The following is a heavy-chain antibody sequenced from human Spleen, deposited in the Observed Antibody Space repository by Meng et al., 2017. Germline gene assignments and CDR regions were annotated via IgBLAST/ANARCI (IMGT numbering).Heavy chain of an antibody. CDR1: GGSFSGYY. J-gene: IGHJ4*02. V-gene: IGHV4-34*01. CDR2: INHSGST. Sequence: QGPLQAVGAGLLKPSETLSLTCAVYGGSFSGYYWSWIRQPPGKGLEWIGEINHSGSTNYNPSLESRATISVDTSQNNLSLKLSSVTAADSAVYYCARGPTTMAHDFDYWGQGTLVTVSS. D-gene: IGHD4-11*01. CDR3: ARGPTTMAHDFDY.